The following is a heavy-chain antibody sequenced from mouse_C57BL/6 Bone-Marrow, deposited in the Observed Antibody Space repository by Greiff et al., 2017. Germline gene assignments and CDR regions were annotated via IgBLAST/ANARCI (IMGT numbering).Heavy chain of an antibody. V-gene: IGHV3-6*01. CDR1: GYSITSGYY. J-gene: IGHJ3*01. D-gene: IGHD1-1*01. CDR3: ARDLNYYGSSYDAY. Sequence: EVKLMGSGPGLVKPSQSLSLTCSVTGYSITSGYYWNWIRQFPGNKLEWMGYISYDGSNNYNPSLKNRISITRDTSKNQFFLKLTSVTTEDTATYYCARDLNYYGSSYDAYWGQGTLVTVSA. CDR2: ISYDGSN.